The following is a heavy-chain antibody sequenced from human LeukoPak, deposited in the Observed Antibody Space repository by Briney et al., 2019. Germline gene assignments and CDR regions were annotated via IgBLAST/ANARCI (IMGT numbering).Heavy chain of an antibody. V-gene: IGHV3-30*03. J-gene: IGHJ4*02. D-gene: IGHD3-22*01. CDR3: ARGVGMIVSVVPPIFDH. CDR1: GFSFKDYN. Sequence: PGGSLRLSCAASGFSFKDYNMHWVRQAPGKGLEWVAVITYDGGNEYYTDSVKGRFTISRDNSKSTLYLQMNSLRTEDTAVYYCARGVGMIVSVVPPIFDHWGQGTLVTVSS. CDR2: ITYDGGNE.